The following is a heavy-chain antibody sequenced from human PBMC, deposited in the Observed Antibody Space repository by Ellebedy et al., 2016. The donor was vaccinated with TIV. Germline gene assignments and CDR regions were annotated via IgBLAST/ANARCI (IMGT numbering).Heavy chain of an antibody. J-gene: IGHJ4*02. CDR2: MFHSAST. Sequence: MPSDTLSLTCPVPGSSISSGYYWGWIRQHPGRGLEWIGSMFHSASTDYSPSLKSRVTISVDTSKTQLSLRLSSVTAADPAVYYCAEDGAGRWDYWGPGTLVTVSS. V-gene: IGHV4-38-2*02. CDR3: AEDGAGRWDY. CDR1: GSSISSGYY. D-gene: IGHD4-23*01.